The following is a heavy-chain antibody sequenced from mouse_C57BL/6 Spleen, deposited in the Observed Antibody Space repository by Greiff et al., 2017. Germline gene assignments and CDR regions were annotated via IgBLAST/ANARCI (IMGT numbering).Heavy chain of an antibody. CDR3: TRSGTTVVARGYAMDY. V-gene: IGHV1-5*01. Sequence: VQLQQSGTVLARPGASVKMSCKTSGYTFTSYWMHWVKQRPGQGLEWIGAIYPGNSDTSYNQKFKGKAKLTAVTSASTAYMELSSLTNEDSAVYYCTRSGTTVVARGYAMDYWGQGTSVTVSS. D-gene: IGHD1-1*01. CDR2: IYPGNSDT. CDR1: GYTFTSYW. J-gene: IGHJ4*01.